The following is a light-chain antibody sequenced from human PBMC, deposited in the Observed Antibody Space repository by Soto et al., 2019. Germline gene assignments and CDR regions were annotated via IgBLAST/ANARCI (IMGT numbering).Light chain of an antibody. CDR3: QQRDSWPLT. CDR2: DVS. J-gene: IGKJ4*01. Sequence: ENVLTQSQAILSLSPGEGATLSCRASESVGSDLAWYQQKPGQPPRLLIYDVSGRATGVPARFSGSGSGTDFTLTISSLEPEDFAVYYCQQRDSWPLTFGGGTKVEIK. V-gene: IGKV3-11*01. CDR1: ESVGSD.